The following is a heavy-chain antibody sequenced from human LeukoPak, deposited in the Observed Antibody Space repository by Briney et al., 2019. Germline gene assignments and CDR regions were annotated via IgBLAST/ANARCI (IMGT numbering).Heavy chain of an antibody. CDR1: GYTFTSYA. CDR3: ARSISSSWANYYYYGMDV. Sequence: ASVKVSCKASGYTFTSYAMHWVRQAPGQGLEWMGWINAGNGNTKYSQKFQGRVTITRDTSASTAYMELSSLRSEDTAVYYCARSISSSWANYYYYGMDVWGQGTTVTVSS. D-gene: IGHD6-13*01. J-gene: IGHJ6*02. V-gene: IGHV1-3*01. CDR2: INAGNGNT.